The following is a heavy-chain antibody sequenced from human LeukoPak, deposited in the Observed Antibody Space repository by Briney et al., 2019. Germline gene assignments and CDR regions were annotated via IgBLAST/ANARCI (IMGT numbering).Heavy chain of an antibody. V-gene: IGHV3-23*01. J-gene: IGHJ4*02. CDR1: GFTFSNYA. Sequence: PGGSLRLSCTAPGFTFSNYAMSWVRQAPGKGLEWVSTISGSDGSTYYADSVEGRFTISRDNSKNTLYLQMNSLRVEDTAIYYCAKGRGYCTGGSCYSDYWGQGTLVTVSS. CDR2: ISGSDGST. D-gene: IGHD2-15*01. CDR3: AKGRGYCTGGSCYSDY.